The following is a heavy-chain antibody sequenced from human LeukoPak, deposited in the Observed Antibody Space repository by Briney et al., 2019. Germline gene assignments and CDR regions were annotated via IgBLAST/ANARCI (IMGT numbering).Heavy chain of an antibody. CDR3: ARGHEYRGYGQDY. J-gene: IGHJ4*02. D-gene: IGHD5-12*01. V-gene: IGHV3-64*01. Sequence: GGSLRLSCAASGFTFSSYAMHWVRQAPGKGLEYGSAIDGNGGSAYYANSVKGRFTISRDNSKNTLYLQMGSLSTEDTAVYYCARGHEYRGYGQDYWGQGTLVTVSS. CDR2: IDGNGGSA. CDR1: GFTFSSYA.